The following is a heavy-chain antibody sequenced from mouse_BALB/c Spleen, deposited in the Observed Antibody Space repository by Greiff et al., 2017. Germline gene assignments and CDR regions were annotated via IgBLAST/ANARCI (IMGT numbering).Heavy chain of an antibody. D-gene: IGHD1-1*01. J-gene: IGHJ2*01. CDR1: GFNIKDYY. Sequence: EVQLVESGAELVRPGALVKLSCKASGFNIKDYYMHWVKQRPEQGLEWIGWIDPENGNTIYDPKFQGKASITADTSSNTAYLQLSSLTSEDTAVYYCARWDTTVVADYWGQGTTLTVAS. V-gene: IGHV14-1*02. CDR3: ARWDTTVVADY. CDR2: IDPENGNT.